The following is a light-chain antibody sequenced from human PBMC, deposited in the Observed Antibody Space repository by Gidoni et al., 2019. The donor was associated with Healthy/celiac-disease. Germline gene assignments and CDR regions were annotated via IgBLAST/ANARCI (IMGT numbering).Light chain of an antibody. Sequence: EIVLTQSPGTLSLSPGERATLSCSASQSVSSSYLAWYQQKPGQAPRLLIYGASSRATGIPDRFSGSGSGTDFTLTISRLEPEDFAVYYCQQYGSSPYTFXXXTKLEIK. CDR3: QQYGSSPYT. J-gene: IGKJ2*01. V-gene: IGKV3-20*01. CDR1: QSVSSSY. CDR2: GAS.